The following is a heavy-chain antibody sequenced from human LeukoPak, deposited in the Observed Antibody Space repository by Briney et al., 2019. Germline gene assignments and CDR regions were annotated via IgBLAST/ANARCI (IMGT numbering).Heavy chain of an antibody. Sequence: GGSLRLSCAASGFTFSSYGMHWVRQAPGKGLEWVAFIRYDGSNKYYADSVKGRFTISRDNSKNTLYLQMNSLRAEDTAVYYCARGRITMIVVVMYDYWGQGTLVTVSS. J-gene: IGHJ4*02. D-gene: IGHD3-22*01. V-gene: IGHV3-30*02. CDR2: IRYDGSNK. CDR3: ARGRITMIVVVMYDY. CDR1: GFTFSSYG.